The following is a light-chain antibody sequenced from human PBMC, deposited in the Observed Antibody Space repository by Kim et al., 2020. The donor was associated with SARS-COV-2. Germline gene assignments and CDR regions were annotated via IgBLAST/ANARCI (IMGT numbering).Light chain of an antibody. CDR2: GAS. V-gene: IGKV3-15*01. J-gene: IGKJ2*01. CDR3: QQYTNWPRT. Sequence: VSPGERATLSCRASQSVSSNLAWYQQKPGQAPRLLIYGASTRATDVPARFSGSGSGTEFTLTISSLQSEDFAVYYCQQYTNWPRTFGQGTKLEI. CDR1: QSVSSN.